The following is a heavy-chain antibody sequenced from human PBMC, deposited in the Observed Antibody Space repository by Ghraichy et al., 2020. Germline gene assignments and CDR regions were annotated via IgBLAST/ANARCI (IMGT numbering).Heavy chain of an antibody. CDR3: ARDSANDYGDSYYHYYGMDV. CDR1: GGTFSSYA. CDR2: IIPVLDIA. Sequence: VKVSCKASGGTFSSYAISWVRQAPGQGLEWMGRIIPVLDIADYAQKFQGRVTITADKSTSTSYMELSSLRSEDTAVYYCARDSANDYGDSYYHYYGMDVWGQGTTVTVSS. D-gene: IGHD4-17*01. V-gene: IGHV1-69*04. J-gene: IGHJ6*02.